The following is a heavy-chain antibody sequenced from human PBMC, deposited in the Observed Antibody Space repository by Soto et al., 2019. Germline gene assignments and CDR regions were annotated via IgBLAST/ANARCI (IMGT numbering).Heavy chain of an antibody. CDR2: MNPNSGNT. D-gene: IGHD3-9*01. CDR3: ARGGPNGYYNVYYYMDV. CDR1: GYTFTSYD. Sequence: ASVKVSCKASGYTFTSYDINWVRQATGQGLEWMGWMNPNSGNTGYAQKFQGRVTMTRNTSISTAYMELSSLRSEDTAVYYCARGGPNGYYNVYYYMDVWGKGTTVTVSS. J-gene: IGHJ6*03. V-gene: IGHV1-8*01.